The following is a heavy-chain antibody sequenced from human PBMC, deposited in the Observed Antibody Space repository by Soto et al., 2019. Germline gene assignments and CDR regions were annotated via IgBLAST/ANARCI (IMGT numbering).Heavy chain of an antibody. V-gene: IGHV4-39*01. CDR1: GGSISSSSYY. D-gene: IGHD1-1*01. J-gene: IGHJ6*02. Sequence: PSETLSLTCTVSGGSISSSSYYWGWIRQPPGKGLEWIGSNSGSTYYNPSLKSRVTISVDTSKNQFSLKLSSVTSADTAVYYCASQNNPYYYYGMDVWGQGTTVTVSS. CDR2: NSGST. CDR3: ASQNNPYYYYGMDV.